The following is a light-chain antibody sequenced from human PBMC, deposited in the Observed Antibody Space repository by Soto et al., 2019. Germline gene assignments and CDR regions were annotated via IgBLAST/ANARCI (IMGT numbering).Light chain of an antibody. CDR3: QQYNNWPPWT. Sequence: EIVMTQSPATQSVSPGERATLSCRASQSVSSNLAWYQQKPGQAPRLLIYGASTRATGTPARFSGSGSGTEFSLTISSLQSEDFAVYYCQQYNNWPPWTFGQGTKVEIK. V-gene: IGKV3-15*01. CDR2: GAS. CDR1: QSVSSN. J-gene: IGKJ1*01.